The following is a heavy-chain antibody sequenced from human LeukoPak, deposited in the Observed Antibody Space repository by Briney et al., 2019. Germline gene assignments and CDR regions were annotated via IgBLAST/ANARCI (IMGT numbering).Heavy chain of an antibody. Sequence: PSETLSLTCTVSGSSISSSSYYWGWIRQPPGKGLEWIGSIYYSGSTYYNPSLKSRVTISVDTSKNQFSLKLSSVTAADTAVYYCARGGTLSRIDYWGQGTLVTVSS. D-gene: IGHD1-1*01. J-gene: IGHJ4*02. CDR2: IYYSGST. CDR1: GSSISSSSYY. CDR3: ARGGTLSRIDY. V-gene: IGHV4-39*07.